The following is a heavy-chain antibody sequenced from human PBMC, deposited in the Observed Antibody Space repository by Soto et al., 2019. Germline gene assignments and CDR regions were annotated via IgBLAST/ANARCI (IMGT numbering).Heavy chain of an antibody. D-gene: IGHD2-15*01. V-gene: IGHV4-34*01. J-gene: IGHJ3*02. CDR2: INHSGST. CDR1: GGSFSGYY. Sequence: QVQLQQWGAGLLKPSETLSLTCAVYGGSFSGYYWSWIRQPPGKGLEWIGEINHSGSTHYNPSLKSRVTISVDTSKNQFSLKLSSVTAADTAVYYCARGQDIVVVVAATQDAFDIWGQGTMVTVSS. CDR3: ARGQDIVVVVAATQDAFDI.